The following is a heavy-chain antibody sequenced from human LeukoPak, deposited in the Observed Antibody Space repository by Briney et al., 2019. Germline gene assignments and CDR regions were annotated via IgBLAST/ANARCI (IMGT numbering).Heavy chain of an antibody. CDR3: ARLYDSSGYYYVGWFDP. CDR2: IYPGDSDT. D-gene: IGHD3-22*01. V-gene: IGHV5-51*01. Sequence: TGESLKISCKGSGYSFTSYWIGWVRQMPGKGLEWMGIIYPGDSDTRYSPSFQGQVTISADKSISTAYLQWSSLKASDTAMYYCARLYDSSGYYYVGWFDPWGQGTLVTVSS. CDR1: GYSFTSYW. J-gene: IGHJ5*02.